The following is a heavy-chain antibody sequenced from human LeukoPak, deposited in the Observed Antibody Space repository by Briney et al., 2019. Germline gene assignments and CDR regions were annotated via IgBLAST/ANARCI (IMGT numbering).Heavy chain of an antibody. V-gene: IGHV3-33*01. D-gene: IGHD3-22*01. CDR2: LWYDGSDK. CDR1: GXMFNTYG. CDR3: ARAPSSGYPRYNYNGMDV. Sequence: PGGSLRLSCAASGXMFNTYGMHWVRQAPGKGLEWVASLWYDGSDKNYADSVKGRFSISRDNSKNTVSLQMSGLRAEDTAVYYCARAPSSGYPRYNYNGMDVWGQGTTVTVS. J-gene: IGHJ6*02.